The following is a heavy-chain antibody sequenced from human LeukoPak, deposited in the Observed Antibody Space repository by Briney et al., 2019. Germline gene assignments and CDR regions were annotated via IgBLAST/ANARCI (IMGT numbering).Heavy chain of an antibody. CDR3: ARYDYVWGSSFTYYYYMDV. V-gene: IGHV1-8*03. CDR2: MSPNSGNT. CDR1: GYTFTSYD. Sequence: ASVKVSCKASGYTFTSYDINWVRQATGQGLEWVGWMSPNSGNTGYAQKFQGRVSITRNTSISTAYMELSSLKASDTAMYYCARYDYVWGSSFTYYYYMDVWGKGTTVTISS. J-gene: IGHJ6*03. D-gene: IGHD3-16*01.